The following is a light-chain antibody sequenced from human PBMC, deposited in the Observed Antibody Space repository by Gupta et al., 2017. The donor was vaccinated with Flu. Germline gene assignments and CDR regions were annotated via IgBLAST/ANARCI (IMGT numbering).Light chain of an antibody. V-gene: IGKV1-12*01. CDR3: QQENSFPHT. J-gene: IGKJ2*01. CDR2: DAS. Sequence: SIGDRVTITCRASQDISSWLAWYQQKPGKAPELLIYDASSVQSGVPSRFTGSGSGTDFTLTISSLQPEDSATYYCQQENSFPHTFGQGTKLEIK. CDR1: QDISSW.